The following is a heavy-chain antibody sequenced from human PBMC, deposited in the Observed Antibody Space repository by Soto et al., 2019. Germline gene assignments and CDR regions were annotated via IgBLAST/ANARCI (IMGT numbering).Heavy chain of an antibody. J-gene: IGHJ5*02. CDR3: ARDGYCSSPSCFNWFDP. V-gene: IGHV1-3*01. CDR2: ITPGNGHT. Sequence: QVQLVQSGAEVKKPGASVKISCKASGYTFSTYSIHWVRQAPGQRLEWMGWITPGNGHTKYSQKFQGRGTITRDTFANTAYMAMSSLTSEDTAVYYCARDGYCSSPSCFNWFDPWGQGTPVTVSS. CDR1: GYTFSTYS. D-gene: IGHD2-2*03.